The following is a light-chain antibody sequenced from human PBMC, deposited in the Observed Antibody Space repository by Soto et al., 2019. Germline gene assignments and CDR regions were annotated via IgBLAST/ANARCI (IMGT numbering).Light chain of an antibody. Sequence: EIVMTQSPATLSVSPGETATLACMASQSVSSYLAWYQQKPGQAPRLLIYDASNRATGIPARFSGSGSGTDFTLTISSLEPEDFAVYYCQQRSNWPLTFGGGTKVDIK. J-gene: IGKJ4*01. V-gene: IGKV3-11*01. CDR1: QSVSSY. CDR2: DAS. CDR3: QQRSNWPLT.